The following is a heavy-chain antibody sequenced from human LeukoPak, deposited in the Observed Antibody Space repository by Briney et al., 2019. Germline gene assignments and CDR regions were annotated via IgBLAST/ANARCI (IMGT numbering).Heavy chain of an antibody. CDR3: ARDRDGYNSLRFDP. V-gene: IGHV1-18*01. CDR1: GYTFTSYG. CDR2: ISAYNGNT. D-gene: IGHD5-24*01. J-gene: IGHJ5*02. Sequence: ASVKVSCKASGYTFTSYGISWVRQAPGQGLEWMGWISAYNGNTNYAQKLQGRVTMTTDTSTSTAYMELSSLRSEDTAVYYCARDRDGYNSLRFDPWGQGTLVTVSS.